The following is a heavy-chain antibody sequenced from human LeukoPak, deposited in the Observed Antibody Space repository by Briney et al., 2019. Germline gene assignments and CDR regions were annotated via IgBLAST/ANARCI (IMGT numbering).Heavy chain of an antibody. Sequence: GGSLRLSCAASGFTFSSYEMNWVRQAPGKGLEWVPYISSSGSTIYYADSVKGRFTISRDNAKNSLYLQMNSLRAEDTAVYYCARGGYYGSGSYSRYWGQGTLVTVSS. D-gene: IGHD3-10*01. CDR3: ARGGYYGSGSYSRY. CDR1: GFTFSSYE. CDR2: ISSSGSTI. J-gene: IGHJ4*02. V-gene: IGHV3-48*03.